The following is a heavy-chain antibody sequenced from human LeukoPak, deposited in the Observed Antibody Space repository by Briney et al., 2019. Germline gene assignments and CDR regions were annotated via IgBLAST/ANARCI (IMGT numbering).Heavy chain of an antibody. Sequence: GGSLRLSCAASGFTFSSFALSWVRQAPGKGLEWVSVIWYDGSNKYYVDSVKGRFTISRDNSKNTLYLQMNSLRAEDTAVYYCARSRGAGPGAYFDYWGQGTLITVSS. D-gene: IGHD6-19*01. CDR3: ARSRGAGPGAYFDY. J-gene: IGHJ4*02. CDR2: IWYDGSNK. V-gene: IGHV3-33*08. CDR1: GFTFSSFA.